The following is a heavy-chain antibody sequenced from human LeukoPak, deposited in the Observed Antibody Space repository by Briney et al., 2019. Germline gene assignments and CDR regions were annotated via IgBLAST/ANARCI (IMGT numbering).Heavy chain of an antibody. CDR1: GYTFTTYG. V-gene: IGHV1-18*01. J-gene: IGHJ4*02. CDR3: VREGGSSGYYFFHY. Sequence: GASVKVSCKASGYTFTTYGLSWVRQAPGQGNEWMGWISAYNGNTNYAQKLQGRVTMTTDTSTTTAYMELRSLRSDDTAVYYCVREGGSSGYYFFHYWGQGTLVTVSS. CDR2: ISAYNGNT. D-gene: IGHD3-22*01.